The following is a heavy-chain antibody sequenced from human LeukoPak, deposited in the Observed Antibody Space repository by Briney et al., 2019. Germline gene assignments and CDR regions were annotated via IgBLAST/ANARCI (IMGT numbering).Heavy chain of an antibody. D-gene: IGHD2-2*02. CDR1: GFTFSTFW. V-gene: IGHV3-74*03. Sequence: GGSLRLSCAASGFTFSTFWMHWVRQAPGKGLVWVSGIKSDGSITTYADSVKGRFTISRDNAENTLYLQMNSLRAEDTAVYYCATDGGYCSSTSCYRGDYFDYWGQGTLVTVSS. CDR2: IKSDGSIT. J-gene: IGHJ4*02. CDR3: ATDGGYCSSTSCYRGDYFDY.